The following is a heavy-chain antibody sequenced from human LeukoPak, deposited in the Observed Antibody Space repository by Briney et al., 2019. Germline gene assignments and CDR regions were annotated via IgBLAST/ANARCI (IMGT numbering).Heavy chain of an antibody. CDR1: GYSISSGYY. Sequence: SXXLSLTCAVSGYSISSGYYWGWIRQPPGKGLEWIGSIYHSGSTYYNPSLKSRVTISVDTSKNQFSLKLSSVTAADTAVYYCQRGYSYGSLDYWGQGTLVTVSS. J-gene: IGHJ4*02. CDR3: QRGYSYGSLDY. CDR2: IYHSGST. V-gene: IGHV4-38-2*01. D-gene: IGHD5-18*01.